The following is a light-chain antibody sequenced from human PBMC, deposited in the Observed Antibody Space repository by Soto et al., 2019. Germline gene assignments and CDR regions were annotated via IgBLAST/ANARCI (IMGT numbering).Light chain of an antibody. CDR2: RNN. J-gene: IGLJ2*01. CDR1: SSNIGSNT. V-gene: IGLV1-44*01. Sequence: QSVLTQPPSASGTPGQRVTISCSGSSSNIGSNTVNWYQQLPGTAPKLIIYRNNQRPSGVPDRFSGSKSGTSASLAISGLQSEDEADYYCAAWDDNLNGVVFGGGTKLTVL. CDR3: AAWDDNLNGVV.